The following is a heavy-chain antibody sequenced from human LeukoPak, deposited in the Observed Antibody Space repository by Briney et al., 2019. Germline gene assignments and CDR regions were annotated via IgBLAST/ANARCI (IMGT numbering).Heavy chain of an antibody. CDR3: AREGRNRYSGSLDI. V-gene: IGHV3-7*01. CDR1: GFTFSSYW. D-gene: IGHD1-26*01. Sequence: GGSLRLSCAASGFTFSSYWMSWVRQAPGKGLEWVANIKQDGSEKYYVDSVKGRFTISRDNAKNSLYLQMNSLRAEDTAVYYCAREGRNRYSGSLDIWGQGTMVTVSS. J-gene: IGHJ3*02. CDR2: IKQDGSEK.